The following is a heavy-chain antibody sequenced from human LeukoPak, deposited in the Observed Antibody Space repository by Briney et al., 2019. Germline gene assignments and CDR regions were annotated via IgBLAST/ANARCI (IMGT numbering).Heavy chain of an antibody. J-gene: IGHJ6*03. CDR2: IIPIFGTA. V-gene: IGHV1-69*05. CDR1: GGTFSSYA. D-gene: IGHD2-2*01. Sequence: GASVKVSCKASGGTFSSYAISWVRQARGQGLEWMGGIIPIFGTANYAQKFQGRVTITTDESTSTAYMELSSLRSEDTAVYYCARSKYQLLYYYMDVWGKETTVTVSS. CDR3: ARSKYQLLYYYMDV.